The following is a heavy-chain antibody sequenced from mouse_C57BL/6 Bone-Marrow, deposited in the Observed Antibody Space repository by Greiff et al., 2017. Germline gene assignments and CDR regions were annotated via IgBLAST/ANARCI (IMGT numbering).Heavy chain of an antibody. CDR2: ISSGSSTI. Sequence: EVQLVESGGCLVKPGGSLKLSCAASGFTFSDYGMHWVRQAPEKGLEWVAYISSGSSTIYYADTVKGRFTISRDNAKNTLFLQMTSLRSEDTAMYYCARGYCSWFAYWGRGTLVTVSA. V-gene: IGHV5-17*01. D-gene: IGHD1-2*01. CDR1: GFTFSDYG. J-gene: IGHJ3*01. CDR3: ARGYCSWFAY.